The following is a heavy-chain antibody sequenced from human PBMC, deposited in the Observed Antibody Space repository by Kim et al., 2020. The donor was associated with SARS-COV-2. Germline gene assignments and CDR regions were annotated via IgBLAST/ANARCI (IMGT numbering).Heavy chain of an antibody. CDR3: ARVGIATRGYYGMDV. V-gene: IGHV4-4*07. D-gene: IGHD6-13*01. CDR2: IYSSGST. Sequence: SETLSLTCVSGGSISGYYWSWIRQPAGKGLEWIGRIYSSGSTNYNPSLKSRVTMSVDTSKNQFSLELTSVTAADTAVDYCARVGIATRGYYGMDVWGHGTTVTVSS. CDR1: GGSISGYY. J-gene: IGHJ6*02.